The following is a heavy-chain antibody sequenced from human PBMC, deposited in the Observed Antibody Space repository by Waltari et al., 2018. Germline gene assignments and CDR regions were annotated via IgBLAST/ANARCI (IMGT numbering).Heavy chain of an antibody. CDR2: IIPSYGKT. J-gene: IGHJ3*02. D-gene: IGHD6-6*01. V-gene: IGHV1-69*01. Sequence: HVQLIQSRAEVRPPGSSVTLSCIASAASFSSYSISCVRHAPGKGLEWMGGIIPSYGKTNYGQKFKGRVTITADESTSTAYMEWSSLRAEDTAMYYCARPKIVKQRDGNDIWGQGTMVTVSS. CDR3: ARPKIVKQRDGNDI. CDR1: AASFSSYS.